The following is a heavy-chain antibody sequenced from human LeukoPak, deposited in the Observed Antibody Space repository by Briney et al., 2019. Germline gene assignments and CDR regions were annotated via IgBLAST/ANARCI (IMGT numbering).Heavy chain of an antibody. V-gene: IGHV3-48*03. J-gene: IGHJ5*02. CDR1: GFTFSSYE. Sequence: GGSLRLSCAVFGFTFSSYELNWVRQAPGKGLEWVSYISTSGSTIKYADSVKGRFTISRDNSKNTLYLQMNSLRAEDTAVYYCAKVDSEISGWFDPWGQGTLVTVSS. CDR3: AKVDSEISGWFDP. D-gene: IGHD2-15*01. CDR2: ISTSGSTI.